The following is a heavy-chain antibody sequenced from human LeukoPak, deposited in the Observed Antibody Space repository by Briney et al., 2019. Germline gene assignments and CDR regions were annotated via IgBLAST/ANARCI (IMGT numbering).Heavy chain of an antibody. J-gene: IGHJ4*02. CDR2: ISDDANAK. Sequence: GGSLRLSCAASGFTFTNYALHWVRQAPGKGLEWVAVISDDANAKHYTDSVRGRFTISRDNSRNTLYLQMNSLRPEDTAVYYCARGAGATGGRDYYSDYWGQGMLVTVSS. CDR1: GFTFTNYA. CDR3: ARGAGATGGRDYYSDY. D-gene: IGHD1-26*01. V-gene: IGHV3-30*04.